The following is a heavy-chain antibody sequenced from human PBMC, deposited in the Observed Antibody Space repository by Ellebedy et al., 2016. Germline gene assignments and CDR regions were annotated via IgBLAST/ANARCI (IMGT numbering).Heavy chain of an antibody. CDR1: GFNFSGSA. CDR3: TTYNYDLLHSGY. J-gene: IGHJ4*02. CDR2: IRSKPFSYAT. Sequence: GESLKISXAISGFNFSGSAIHWVRQASGKGLEWVGHIRSKPFSYATAYAESVNGRFTISRDDSKTTAHLQLNSLRTEDTAVYYCTTYNYDLLHSGYWGPGTLVTVSS. V-gene: IGHV3-73*01. D-gene: IGHD3-9*01.